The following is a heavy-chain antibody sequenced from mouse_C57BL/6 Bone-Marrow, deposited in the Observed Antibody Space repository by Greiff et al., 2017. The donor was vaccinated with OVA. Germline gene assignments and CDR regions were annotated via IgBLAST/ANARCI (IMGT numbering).Heavy chain of an antibody. V-gene: IGHV1-4*01. CDR3: AREDGNWFAY. J-gene: IGHJ3*01. CDR1: GYTFTSYT. CDR2: INPSSGYT. D-gene: IGHD2-1*01. Sequence: VQLQQSGAELARPGASVKMSCKASGYTFTSYTMHWVKQRPGQGLEWTGYINPSSGYTKYNQKFKDKATLTADKSSSTAYMQLSSLTSEDSAVYYCAREDGNWFAYWGQGTLVTVSA.